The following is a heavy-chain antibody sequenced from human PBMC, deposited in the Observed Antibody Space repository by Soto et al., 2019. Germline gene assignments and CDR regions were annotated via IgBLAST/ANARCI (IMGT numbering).Heavy chain of an antibody. D-gene: IGHD6-19*01. V-gene: IGHV3-30*03. CDR1: GQNFRDYG. Sequence: GGSLRLSXVTSGQNFRDYGMHWVRQAPGEGPEWVAVISYDGTKTFYADSVKGRFTISRDNSKKTLYLDMSNLRAEDTAVYFCARDGWGSNWFYEVWGRGSLVTVSS. J-gene: IGHJ2*01. CDR3: ARDGWGSNWFYEV. CDR2: ISYDGTKT.